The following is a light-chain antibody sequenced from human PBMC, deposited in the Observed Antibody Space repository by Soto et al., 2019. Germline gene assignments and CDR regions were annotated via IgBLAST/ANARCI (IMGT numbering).Light chain of an antibody. CDR1: QSLVHSDGIAY. CDR2: KVS. V-gene: IGKV2-30*02. CDR3: MQGTHWPIT. J-gene: IGKJ5*01. Sequence: DVVMTQSPLSLPVTLGQPASISCSSNQSLVHSDGIAYFSWFQQRXGRSPRXLSYKVSNRDSGVPARFRGSGSGTDFALKISRVEAEDVGVYYCMQGTHWPITFGQGTRLEIK.